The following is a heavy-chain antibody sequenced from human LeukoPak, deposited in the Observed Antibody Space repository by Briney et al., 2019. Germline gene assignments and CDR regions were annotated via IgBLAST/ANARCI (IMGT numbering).Heavy chain of an antibody. V-gene: IGHV1-18*01. CDR2: ISAYNGNT. CDR3: ARDRPEAYCGGDCYSGTGQFDP. J-gene: IGHJ5*02. Sequence: ASVKVSCKASGYTFTSYGISWVRQAPGQGLEWMGWISAYNGNTNYAQKLQGRVTMTTDTSTSTACMELRSLRSDDTAVYYCARDRPEAYCGGDCYSGTGQFDPWGQGTLVTVSS. CDR1: GYTFTSYG. D-gene: IGHD2-21*02.